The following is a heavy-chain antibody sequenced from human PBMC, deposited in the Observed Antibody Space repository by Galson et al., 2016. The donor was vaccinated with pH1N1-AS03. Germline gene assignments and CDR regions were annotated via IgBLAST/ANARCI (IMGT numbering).Heavy chain of an antibody. Sequence: SVKVSCKASGGTFSSFAISWVRQAPGQGLEWMGGIIPIFGTPNYAQKFQGRVTITADKSTFTAYMELSSLRSEDTAVYYCARPTVPGGEVDLYWGQGTLVTVSS. CDR1: GGTFSSFA. D-gene: IGHD3-16*01. V-gene: IGHV1-69*06. CDR2: IIPIFGTP. J-gene: IGHJ4*02. CDR3: ARPTVPGGEVDLY.